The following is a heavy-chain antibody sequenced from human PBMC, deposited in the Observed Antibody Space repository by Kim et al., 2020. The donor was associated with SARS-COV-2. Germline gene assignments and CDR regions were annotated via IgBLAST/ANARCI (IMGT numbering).Heavy chain of an antibody. V-gene: IGHV3-48*02. CDR1: GFTFSSYS. CDR2: ITSSTTI. J-gene: IGHJ4*02. CDR3: ARHSYGNYYFDY. D-gene: IGHD5-18*01. Sequence: GGSLRLSCAASGFTFSSYSMNWVRQAPGKGLEWVSYITSSTTIYYADSVKGRFTISRDNAKNSLYLQMNNLRDEDTAVYYCARHSYGNYYFDYWGQGTLVTVSS.